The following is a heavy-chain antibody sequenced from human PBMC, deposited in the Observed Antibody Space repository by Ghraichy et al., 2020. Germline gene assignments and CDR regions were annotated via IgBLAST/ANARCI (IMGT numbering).Heavy chain of an antibody. CDR1: GESVGVYY. Sequence: SETLSLTCTVSGESVGVYYWSWIRQPPGKGLEWIGYIFYTGSTTYTPSLQSRVTILIDTSKNQFSLRLRSVTAADTAFYYCARTYRIAAAGNFFDYWGQGSLVTVS. J-gene: IGHJ4*02. D-gene: IGHD6-13*01. V-gene: IGHV4-59*02. CDR3: ARTYRIAAAGNFFDY. CDR2: IFYTGST.